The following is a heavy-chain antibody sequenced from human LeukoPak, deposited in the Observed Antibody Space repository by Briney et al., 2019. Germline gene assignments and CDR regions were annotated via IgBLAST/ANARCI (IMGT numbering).Heavy chain of an antibody. CDR3: AGNYGPYYFDY. CDR1: GFTFSNYG. Sequence: GRCLRLSCAASGFTFSNYGMHWVRQAPGKGLEWVAVIWYDGSNKYYADSVKGRFTISRDNSKNTLYLQMNSLRAEDTAVYYCAGNYGPYYFDYWGQGTLVTVSS. J-gene: IGHJ4*02. CDR2: IWYDGSNK. D-gene: IGHD3-10*01. V-gene: IGHV3-33*01.